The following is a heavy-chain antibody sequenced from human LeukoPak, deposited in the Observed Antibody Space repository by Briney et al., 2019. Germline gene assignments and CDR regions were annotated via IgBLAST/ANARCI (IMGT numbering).Heavy chain of an antibody. J-gene: IGHJ4*02. CDR1: GYTFTGYG. V-gene: IGHV1-18*01. CDR2: ISAYNGNT. D-gene: IGHD6-13*01. CDR3: ARDLLKGIAAAGTISASDY. Sequence: ASVKVSCKASGYTFTGYGISWVRQAPGQGLEWMGWISAYNGNTNYAQKLQGRVTMTTDTSTSTAYMELRSLRSDDTAVYYCARDLLKGIAAAGTISASDYWGQGTLVTVSS.